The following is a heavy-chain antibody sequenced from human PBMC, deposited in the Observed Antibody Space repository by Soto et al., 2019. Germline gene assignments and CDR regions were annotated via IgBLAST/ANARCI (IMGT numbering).Heavy chain of an antibody. CDR2: IKQDGSEK. J-gene: IGHJ4*02. CDR3: ARAPHGGYGLYYFDY. Sequence: PGGSLRLSCAASGFTFSSYWMSWVRQAPGKGLEWVANIKQDGSEKYYVDSVKGRFTISRDNAKNSMYLQMNSLRAEDTAVYYCARAPHGGYGLYYFDYWGQGTLVTVSS. D-gene: IGHD5-12*01. V-gene: IGHV3-7*03. CDR1: GFTFSSYW.